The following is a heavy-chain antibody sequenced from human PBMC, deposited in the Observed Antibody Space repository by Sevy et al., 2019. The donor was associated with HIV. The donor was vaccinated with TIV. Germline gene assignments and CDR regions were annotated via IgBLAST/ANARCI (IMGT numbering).Heavy chain of an antibody. J-gene: IGHJ4*02. D-gene: IGHD6-13*01. Sequence: GGSLRLSCAASGFTFSKYSMSWVRQAPGKGLEWVALIWYDGSSQYYADSVQGRFTISRDNSKNTLDLQMNSLRAEDTAVYYCVSGASIAAAGNFAYWGQGTLVTVSS. CDR1: GFTFSKYS. V-gene: IGHV3-33*07. CDR2: IWYDGSSQ. CDR3: VSGASIAAAGNFAY.